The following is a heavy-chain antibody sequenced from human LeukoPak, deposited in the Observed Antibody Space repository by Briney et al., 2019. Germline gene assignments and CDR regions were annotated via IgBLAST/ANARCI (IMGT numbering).Heavy chain of an antibody. Sequence: SETLSLTCTISGGSVSDYYWSWIRQSPGKGLEWIGYIYHTGSTSYSPSLKSRVTISADTSQNQSSLKLSSVTAADTAVYYCASRKLGNDYWGQGTLVTVSS. CDR2: IYHTGST. D-gene: IGHD7-27*01. V-gene: IGHV4-59*02. J-gene: IGHJ4*02. CDR1: GGSVSDYY. CDR3: ASRKLGNDY.